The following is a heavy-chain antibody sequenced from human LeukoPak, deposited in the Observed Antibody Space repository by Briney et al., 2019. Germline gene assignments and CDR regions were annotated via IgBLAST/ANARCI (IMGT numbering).Heavy chain of an antibody. Sequence: ASVKVSCKASGYTFTSYGISWVRQAPGQGLEWMGWISAYNGNTNYAQKLQGRVTMTTDTSTSTAYMELRSLRSDDTAVYYCATIQFNYYDSSGYYYGPMDYWGQGTLVTVSS. CDR1: GYTFTSYG. J-gene: IGHJ4*02. V-gene: IGHV1-18*01. D-gene: IGHD3-22*01. CDR3: ATIQFNYYDSSGYYYGPMDY. CDR2: ISAYNGNT.